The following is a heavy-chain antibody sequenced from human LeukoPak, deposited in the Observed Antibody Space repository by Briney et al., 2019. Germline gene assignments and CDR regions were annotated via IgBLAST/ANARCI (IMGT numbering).Heavy chain of an antibody. CDR1: GFTLSDYT. CDR2: ISRSSSYI. CDR3: ARVVAARPDPWITIVGYYYYYMDV. D-gene: IGHD6-6*01. J-gene: IGHJ6*03. Sequence: GGSLRLSCAASGFTLSDYTMNWVRQTPGKGLEWVSSISRSSSYIYYADSVKGRFTISRDNANNSLYLHMDNLRAEDTAVYYCARVVAARPDPWITIVGYYYYYMDVWGKGTTVTVSS. V-gene: IGHV3-21*01.